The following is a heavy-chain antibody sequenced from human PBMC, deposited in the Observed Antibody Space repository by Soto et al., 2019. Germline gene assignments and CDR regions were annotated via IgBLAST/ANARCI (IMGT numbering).Heavy chain of an antibody. J-gene: IGHJ4*02. Sequence: TSETLSLTCSIYSGSFSGYYWSWIRQPPGKGLEWIGEISQSGNTNYSPSLKSRVSISIDTSKKQFSLNLASVSAADTAVYYCARAPKVSGSSQTRPDFWGQGTLVTVSS. V-gene: IGHV4-34*01. CDR3: ARAPKVSGSSQTRPDF. CDR2: ISQSGNT. D-gene: IGHD6-6*01. CDR1: SGSFSGYY.